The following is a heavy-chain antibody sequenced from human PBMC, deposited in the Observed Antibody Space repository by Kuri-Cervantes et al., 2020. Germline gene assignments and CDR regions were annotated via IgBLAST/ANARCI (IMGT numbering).Heavy chain of an antibody. V-gene: IGHV4-34*01. CDR3: ARGGRVRRDYGGKSIDY. J-gene: IGHJ4*02. CDR2: INQSGST. CDR1: GGSFSGYY. Sequence: GSLRLSCAVYGGSFSGYYWTWIRQPPGKGLEWIGEINQSGSTNYKPSLKSRVTISVDTSKNQFSLKLSSVTAADTAVYYCARGGRVRRDYGGKSIDYWGQGTLVTVSS. D-gene: IGHD4-23*01.